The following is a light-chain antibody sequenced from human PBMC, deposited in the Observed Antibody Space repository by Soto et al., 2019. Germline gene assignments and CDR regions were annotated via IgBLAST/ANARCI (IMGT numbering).Light chain of an antibody. V-gene: IGLV4-69*01. J-gene: IGLJ2*01. CDR3: QTWGTGIHVV. CDR2: LDSDGSH. Sequence: QHVLTQSPSASASLGASVKLTCTLSSLDSSYAIAWHQQQPEKGPRYLMKLDSDGSHTKGDAIPDRFSGSSSGAERYLTISSLQSEDEADYYCQTWGTGIHVVFGGGTKVTAL. CDR1: SLDSSYA.